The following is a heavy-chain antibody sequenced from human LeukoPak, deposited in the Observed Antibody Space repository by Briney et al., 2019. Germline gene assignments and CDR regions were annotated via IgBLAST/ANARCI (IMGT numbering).Heavy chain of an antibody. D-gene: IGHD1-26*01. Sequence: GGSLRLSCAASGFTFSNAWMSWVRQAPGKGLEWVAVISYDGSNKYYADSVKGRFTISRDNSKNTLYLQMNSLRAEDTAVYYCAREWELQYFDYWGQGTLVTVSS. CDR3: AREWELQYFDY. V-gene: IGHV3-30-3*01. CDR2: ISYDGSNK. CDR1: GFTFSNAW. J-gene: IGHJ4*02.